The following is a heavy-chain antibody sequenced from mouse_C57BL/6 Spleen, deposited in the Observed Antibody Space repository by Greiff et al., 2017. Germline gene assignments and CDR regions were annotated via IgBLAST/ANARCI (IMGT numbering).Heavy chain of an antibody. CDR1: GFTFSDYY. Sequence: EVKLMESGGGLVQPGGSLKLSCAASGFTFSDYYMYWVRQTPEKRLEWVAYISNGGGSTYYPDTVKGRFTISRDNAKNTLYLQMSRLKSEDTAMYYCARSYGYDDYWYFDVWGTGTTVTVSS. CDR2: ISNGGGST. D-gene: IGHD2-2*01. CDR3: ARSYGYDDYWYFDV. J-gene: IGHJ1*03. V-gene: IGHV5-12*01.